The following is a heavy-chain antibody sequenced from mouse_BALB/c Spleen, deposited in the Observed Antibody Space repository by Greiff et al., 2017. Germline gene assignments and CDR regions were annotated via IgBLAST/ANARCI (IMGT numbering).Heavy chain of an antibody. CDR3: VYYDYDVAY. CDR1: GYTFTSYW. J-gene: IGHJ3*01. V-gene: IGHV1-7*01. D-gene: IGHD2-4*01. Sequence: QVQLQQSGAELAKPGASVKMSCKASGYTFTSYWMHWVKQRPGQGLEWIGYINPSTGYTEYNQKFKDKATLTADKSSSTAYMQLSSLTSEDSAVYYCVYYDYDVAYWGQGTLVTVSA. CDR2: INPSTGYT.